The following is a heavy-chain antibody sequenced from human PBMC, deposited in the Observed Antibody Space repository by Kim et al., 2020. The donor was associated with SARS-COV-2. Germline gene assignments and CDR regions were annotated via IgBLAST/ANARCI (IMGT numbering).Heavy chain of an antibody. CDR3: AKTYYDYIWGSYRNFYYYGMDV. Sequence: GGSLRLSCAASGFTFSSYGMHWVRQAPGKGLECVAVIWYDGSNKYYADSVKGRFTISRDNSKNTLYLQMNSLRAEDTAVYYCAKTYYDYIWGSYRNFYYYGMDVWGQGTTVTVSS. CDR1: GFTFSSYG. V-gene: IGHV3-33*06. CDR2: IWYDGSNK. D-gene: IGHD3-16*02. J-gene: IGHJ6*02.